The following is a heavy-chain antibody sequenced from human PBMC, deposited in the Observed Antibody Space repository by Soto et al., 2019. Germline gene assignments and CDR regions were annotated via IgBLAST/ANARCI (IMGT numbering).Heavy chain of an antibody. D-gene: IGHD4-17*01. CDR1: GFTFDDYA. CDR3: AKDTYGDLNWYFDL. J-gene: IGHJ2*01. Sequence: DVQLVESGGGLVQPGRSLRLSCAASGFTFDDYAMHWVRQAPGKGLEWVSGISWNSGSIGYADSVKGRFTISRDNAKNSLYLQMNSLRAEDTALYYCAKDTYGDLNWYFDLWGRGTLVTVSS. CDR2: ISWNSGSI. V-gene: IGHV3-9*01.